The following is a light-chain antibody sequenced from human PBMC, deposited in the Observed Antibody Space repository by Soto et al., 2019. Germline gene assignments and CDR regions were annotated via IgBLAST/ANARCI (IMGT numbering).Light chain of an antibody. CDR1: SGHSGYI. V-gene: IGLV4-60*02. Sequence: QPVLTQSSSASASLGSSVKLTCTLSSGHSGYIIAWHQQQPGKAPRYLMKLEGSGTYNKGSGVPDRFSGSSSGADRYLTISNLQFEDEADYYCETWDSNPRVFGTGTQLTVL. J-gene: IGLJ1*01. CDR2: LEGSGTY. CDR3: ETWDSNPRV.